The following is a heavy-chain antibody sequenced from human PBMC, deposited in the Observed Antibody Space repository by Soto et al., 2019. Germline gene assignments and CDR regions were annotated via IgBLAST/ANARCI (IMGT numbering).Heavy chain of an antibody. V-gene: IGHV1-69*13. CDR3: ARDRYSSSWYDY. CDR2: IIPIFGTA. Sequence: SVKVSCKASGGTFSSYAISWVRQAPGQGLEWMGGIIPIFGTANYAQKFQGRVTITADESTSTAYMELSSLRSDDTAVYYCARDRYSSSWYDYWGQGTLVTVSS. J-gene: IGHJ4*02. D-gene: IGHD6-13*01. CDR1: GGTFSSYA.